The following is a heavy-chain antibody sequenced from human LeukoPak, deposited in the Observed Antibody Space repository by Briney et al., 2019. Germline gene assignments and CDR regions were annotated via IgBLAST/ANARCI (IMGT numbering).Heavy chain of an antibody. D-gene: IGHD2-2*01. Sequence: GGSLRLSCAAPGFTFSSYSMNWVRQAPGKGLEWVSSISSSSSYIYYADSVKGRFTISRDNAKNSLYLQMNSLRAEDTAVYYCARQIPAAYDAFDIWGQGTMVTVSS. V-gene: IGHV3-21*01. CDR2: ISSSSSYI. CDR1: GFTFSSYS. J-gene: IGHJ3*02. CDR3: ARQIPAAYDAFDI.